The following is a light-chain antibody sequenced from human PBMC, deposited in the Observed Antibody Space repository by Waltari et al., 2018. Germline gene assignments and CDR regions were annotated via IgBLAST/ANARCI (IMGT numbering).Light chain of an antibody. V-gene: IGLV3-19*01. CDR3: NSRDSSGNHLVV. CDR1: SLRSYY. Sequence: SSELTQDPAVSVALGQTVRITCPGDSLRSYYASWYQQNPGQAPVLGIYGTNNRPSGIPDRFSGSSSGNTASLTITGAQAEDEADYYCNSRDSSGNHLVVFGGGTKLTVL. J-gene: IGLJ2*01. CDR2: GTN.